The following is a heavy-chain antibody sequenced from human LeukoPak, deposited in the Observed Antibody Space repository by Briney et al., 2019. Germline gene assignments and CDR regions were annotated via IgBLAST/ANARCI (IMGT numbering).Heavy chain of an antibody. CDR3: ATDPQHDGDF. CDR1: GITLGDYS. Sequence: GGSLRLSCVASGITLGDYSMSWVRQAPGKGLEWVSTIGGGVTNIHYADSVKGRFTISRDNSKNMLYLQMNSLRAADTAVYYCATDPQHDGDFWGQGTLVTVSS. V-gene: IGHV3-23*01. CDR2: IGGGVTNI. J-gene: IGHJ4*02. D-gene: IGHD1-1*01.